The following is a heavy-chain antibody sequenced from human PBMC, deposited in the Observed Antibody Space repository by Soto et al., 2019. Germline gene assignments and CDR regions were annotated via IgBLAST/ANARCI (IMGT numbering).Heavy chain of an antibody. CDR2: ISYDGINK. CDR3: ARDVNSYGSGSYYET. V-gene: IGHV3-30*03. J-gene: IGHJ4*02. CDR1: RFSFSSDC. Sequence: PGGSLRPSCAPSRFSFSSDCIHWVRQSPSRGLEWVSVISYDGINKYYADSVEGRFTISRDNSKSTLYLQMDSLRTEDTAVYYCARDVNSYGSGSYYETWGQGTVVTVSS. D-gene: IGHD3-10*01.